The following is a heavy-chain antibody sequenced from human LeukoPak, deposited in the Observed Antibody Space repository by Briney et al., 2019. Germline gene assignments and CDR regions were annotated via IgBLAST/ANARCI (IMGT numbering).Heavy chain of an antibody. V-gene: IGHV4-31*03. CDR3: AREPVTNTGGAFDI. Sequence: SETLSLTCTVSGGFISSGGYYWSWIRQHPGKGLEWIGYIYYSGSTYYNPSLKSRVTISVDTSKNQFSLKLSSVTAADTAVYYCAREPVTNTGGAFDIWGQGTMVTVSS. J-gene: IGHJ3*02. CDR1: GGFISSGGYY. CDR2: IYYSGST. D-gene: IGHD4-23*01.